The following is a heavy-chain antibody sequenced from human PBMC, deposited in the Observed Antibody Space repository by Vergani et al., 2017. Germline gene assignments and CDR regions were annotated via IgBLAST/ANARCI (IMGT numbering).Heavy chain of an antibody. Sequence: QVQLQESGPGLVKSSETLSLTCSVSFDSIRNLYCNWIRQPPGEGLEWIGSIHYSENTNYNPSLKTRVTISVDTSKDQFSLTLTAVTAADTAVYYCASDTHSGQRADRSGQGIQLAVTS. V-gene: IGHV4-59*11. CDR2: IHYSENT. CDR1: FDSIRNLY. J-gene: IGHJ5*02. D-gene: IGHD6-19*01. CDR3: ASDTHSGQRADR.